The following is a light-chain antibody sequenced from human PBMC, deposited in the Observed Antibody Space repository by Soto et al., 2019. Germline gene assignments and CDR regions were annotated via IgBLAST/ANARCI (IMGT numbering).Light chain of an antibody. CDR3: QQYNNWPPWT. J-gene: IGKJ1*01. Sequence: EIVLTQSPGTLSLSPGERATLSCRASQSVSNNYLAWYQLKPGQAPRFLIYGASNRATGIPDRFSGSGSGTEFTLTISSLQSEDFAVYYCQQYNNWPPWTFGQGTKVDIK. V-gene: IGKV3D-15*01. CDR2: GAS. CDR1: QSVSNN.